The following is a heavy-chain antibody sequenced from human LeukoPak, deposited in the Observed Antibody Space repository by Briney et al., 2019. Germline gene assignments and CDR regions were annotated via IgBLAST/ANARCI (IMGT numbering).Heavy chain of an antibody. CDR3: ARGPPVLLWFGESHPYYYYGMDV. D-gene: IGHD3-10*01. V-gene: IGHV1-8*01. J-gene: IGHJ6*02. CDR2: MNPNSGNT. CDR1: GYTFTSYD. Sequence: ASVKVSCKASGYTFTSYDINWVRQATGRGLEWMGWMNPNSGNTGYAQKFQGRVTVTRNTSISTAYMELSSLRSEDTAVYYCARGPPVLLWFGESHPYYYYGMDVWGQGTTVTVSS.